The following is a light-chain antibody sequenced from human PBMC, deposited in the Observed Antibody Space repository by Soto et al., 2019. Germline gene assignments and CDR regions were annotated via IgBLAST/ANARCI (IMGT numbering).Light chain of an antibody. CDR2: AAS. CDR3: QQCYSTPRT. J-gene: IGKJ4*01. V-gene: IGKV1-39*01. Sequence: DIKMTQSPATLSVSAGDRVTLTCRASQSISSYLDWYQQKPGKAPKLLIYAASSMDSGIPARFSGSGSGTDFTLTISRLQPEDFATYYCQQCYSTPRTFGGGTKVDIK. CDR1: QSISSY.